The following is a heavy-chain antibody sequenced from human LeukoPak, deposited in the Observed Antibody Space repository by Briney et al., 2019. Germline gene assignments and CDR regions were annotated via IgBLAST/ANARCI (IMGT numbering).Heavy chain of an antibody. D-gene: IGHD4/OR15-4a*01. Sequence: GGSLRLSCAASGFSVSSNYMNWVRQAPGKGLEWVSLIYSGGSASYTDSVKGRFTISRDNSKNTLYLQMNSLRDEDTAVYYCATAPRWGAPDYWGQGTLVTVSS. CDR1: GFSVSSNY. CDR2: IYSGGSA. V-gene: IGHV3-66*01. J-gene: IGHJ4*02. CDR3: ATAPRWGAPDY.